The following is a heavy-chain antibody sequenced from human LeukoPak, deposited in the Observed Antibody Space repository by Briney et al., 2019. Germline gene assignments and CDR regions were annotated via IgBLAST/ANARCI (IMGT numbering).Heavy chain of an antibody. J-gene: IGHJ4*02. CDR1: GGTFSSYT. D-gene: IGHD3-10*01. V-gene: IGHV1-69*08. CDR3: ARDTMVRGVTFDY. CDR2: IIPILGTA. Sequence: SVKVSCKASGGTFSSYTISWVRQAPGQGLEWMGRIIPILGTANYAQKFQGRVTITADKSTSTAYMELSSLRSEDTAVYYCARDTMVRGVTFDYWGQGTLVTVSS.